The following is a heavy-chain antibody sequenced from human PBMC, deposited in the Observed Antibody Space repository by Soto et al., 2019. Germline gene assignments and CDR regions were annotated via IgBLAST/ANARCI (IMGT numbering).Heavy chain of an antibody. Sequence: QVQLQESGPGLVKPSQTLSLTCTVSGGSISSGDYYWSWIRQHPGKGLEWIGYIYYSGSTYYNPDRKGGVTISVDTSKNQFSLKLNSVTAADTAVYYCAREGLAYCGGDCYSTGGEGYFDLWGRGTLVTVSS. CDR2: IYYSGST. J-gene: IGHJ2*01. D-gene: IGHD2-21*02. CDR3: AREGLAYCGGDCYSTGGEGYFDL. CDR1: GGSISSGDYY. V-gene: IGHV4-31*03.